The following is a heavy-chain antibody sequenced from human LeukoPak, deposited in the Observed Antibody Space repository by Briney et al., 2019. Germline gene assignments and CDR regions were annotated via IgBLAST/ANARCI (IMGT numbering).Heavy chain of an antibody. V-gene: IGHV3-48*03. J-gene: IGHJ4*02. CDR3: ARDTRPTDRSGYYHPDYFDY. CDR2: ISSSGSTI. CDR1: GSTLSGHG. Sequence: PGGSLRLSCTASGSTLSGHGMHWVRQAPGKGLEWVSYISSSGSTIYYADSVKGRCTISRDNAKNSLYLQMNSLRAEDTAVYYCARDTRPTDRSGYYHPDYFDYWGQGTLVTVSS. D-gene: IGHD3-22*01.